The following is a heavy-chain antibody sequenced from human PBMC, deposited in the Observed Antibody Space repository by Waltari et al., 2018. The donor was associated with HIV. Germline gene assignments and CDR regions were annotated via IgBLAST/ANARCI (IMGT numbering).Heavy chain of an antibody. CDR3: ARGSWESAVGPYYFDY. D-gene: IGHD1-26*01. CDR2: MSSSGYTI. CDR1: GFTFSSYE. Sequence: EVQLVESGGGLVQPGGSLRLSCAASGFTFSSYEMNWVRQAPGKGLEWVSYMSSSGYTIYYADSVKGRFTISKDNAKNSLYLQMNSLRAEDTAVYYCARGSWESAVGPYYFDYWGQGTLVTVSS. J-gene: IGHJ4*02. V-gene: IGHV3-48*03.